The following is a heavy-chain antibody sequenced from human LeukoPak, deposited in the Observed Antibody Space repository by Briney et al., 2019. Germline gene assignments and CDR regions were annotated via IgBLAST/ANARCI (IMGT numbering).Heavy chain of an antibody. CDR2: INPNSGVT. CDR1: GYTFIGYY. D-gene: IGHD2-2*01. Sequence: SVTGSCKASGYTFIGYYMHWVRQAPGQGLEWMGWINPNSGVTNYAQNFQGRVTMTRDTSISTAYMELTRLQSDDTAVYFCARGHTIRAFDYWGHESPGSVSS. CDR3: ARGHTIRAFDY. J-gene: IGHJ4*03. V-gene: IGHV1-2*02.